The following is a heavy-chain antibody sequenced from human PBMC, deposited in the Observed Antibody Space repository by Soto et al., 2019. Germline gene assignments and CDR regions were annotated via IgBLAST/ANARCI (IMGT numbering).Heavy chain of an antibody. CDR2: INHSGST. CDR3: AYCGGDCYPETFDY. J-gene: IGHJ4*02. CDR1: GGSFSGYY. D-gene: IGHD2-21*02. V-gene: IGHV4-34*01. Sequence: PSETLSLTCAVYGGSFSGYYWSWIRQPPGKGLEWIGEINHSGSTNYNPSLKSRVTISVDTSKNQFSLKLSSVTAADTAVYYCAYCGGDCYPETFDYWGQGTLVTV.